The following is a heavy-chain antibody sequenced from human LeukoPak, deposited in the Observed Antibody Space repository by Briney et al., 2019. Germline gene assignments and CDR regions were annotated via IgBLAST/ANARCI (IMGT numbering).Heavy chain of an antibody. D-gene: IGHD1-14*01. V-gene: IGHV4-59*01. CDR1: GGSISSYY. Sequence: SETLSLTCTVSGGSISSYYWSWIRQPPGKGLEWIGYIYYSGSTNYNPSLKSRVTISVDTSKNQFSLKLSSVTAADTAVYYCARVESQRNPDRYYYYYMDVWGKGTTVTVSS. CDR3: ARVESQRNPDRYYYYYMDV. J-gene: IGHJ6*03. CDR2: IYYSGST.